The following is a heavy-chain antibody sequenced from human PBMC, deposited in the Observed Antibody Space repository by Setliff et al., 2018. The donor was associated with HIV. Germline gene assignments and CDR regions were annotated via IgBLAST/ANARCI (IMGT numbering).Heavy chain of an antibody. Sequence: TSETLSLTCFVSGVSISGHFWGWIRQPPGKGLEWIGYIYTSGTTGYNPSLDSRVTISVDTSRDQFSLNLRSVTAADTALYFCARLIHTGLLYFDYWGLGMLVTVSS. V-gene: IGHV4-4*09. D-gene: IGHD2-8*02. CDR3: ARLIHTGLLYFDY. J-gene: IGHJ4*02. CDR1: GVSISGHF. CDR2: IYTSGTT.